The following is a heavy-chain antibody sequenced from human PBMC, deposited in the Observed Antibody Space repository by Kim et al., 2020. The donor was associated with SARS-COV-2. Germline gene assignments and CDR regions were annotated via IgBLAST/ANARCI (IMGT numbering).Heavy chain of an antibody. V-gene: IGHV3-74*01. Sequence: GGSPRLSCAASGFTFSSYWVNWVRQAPGKGLLWVSRLNGDGSDTNYVDSVKGRFTISRDNAKNTLYLEMKSLRVDDMAVYYCARGTFASGVDLWGQGTTVTVSS. CDR1: GFTFSSYW. CDR2: LNGDGSDT. J-gene: IGHJ6*02. CDR3: ARGTFASGVDL.